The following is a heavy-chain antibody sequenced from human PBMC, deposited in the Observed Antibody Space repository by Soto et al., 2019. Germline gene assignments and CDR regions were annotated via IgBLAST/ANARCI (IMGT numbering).Heavy chain of an antibody. CDR3: ASDYGDYVRQYWLDP. V-gene: IGHV3-11*06. CDR1: GFTFSDYY. J-gene: IGHJ5*02. D-gene: IGHD4-17*01. Sequence: GGYLRLSCAASGFTFSDYYMSWIRQAPGKGLEWVSYISSSSSYTNYADSVKGRFTISRDNAKNSLYLQMNSLRAEDTAVYYCASDYGDYVRQYWLDPWYPGTLGTVSS. CDR2: ISSSSSYT.